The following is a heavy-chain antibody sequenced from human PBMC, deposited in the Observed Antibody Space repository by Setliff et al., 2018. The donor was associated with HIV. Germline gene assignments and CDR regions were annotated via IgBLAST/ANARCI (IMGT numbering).Heavy chain of an antibody. CDR3: ARGVAAAGL. CDR2: IHYSGST. CDR1: GGSFSSSSYY. Sequence: SETLSLTCTVSGGSFSSSSYYWGWIRQPPGKGLEWIGNIHYSGSTYYNPSLKSRVTISKDTSKNQFSLHLSSVTAADTAVYYCARGVAAAGLWGQGTLVTVSS. D-gene: IGHD6-13*01. J-gene: IGHJ4*02. V-gene: IGHV4-39*07.